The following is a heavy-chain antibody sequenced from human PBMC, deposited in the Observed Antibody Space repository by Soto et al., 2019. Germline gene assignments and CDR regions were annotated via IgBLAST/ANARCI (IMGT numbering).Heavy chain of an antibody. J-gene: IGHJ6*02. V-gene: IGHV3-74*01. CDR1: GFTFSRYW. CDR2: INSDGSYR. CDR3: VKDRSDSSYGMDV. D-gene: IGHD4-4*01. Sequence: EVQLVESGGGFVQPGGSLRLSCAASGFTFSRYWMHWVRQAPGKGLVWVSRINSDGSYRTHADSVKGRFAISRDNAKNTLDLQMNSLKADDTAVYYCVKDRSDSSYGMDVWGPGTTVTVSS.